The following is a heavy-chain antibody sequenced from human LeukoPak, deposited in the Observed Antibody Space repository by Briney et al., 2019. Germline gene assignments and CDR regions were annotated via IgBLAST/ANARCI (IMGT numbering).Heavy chain of an antibody. D-gene: IGHD5-12*01. Sequence: ASVKVSCKASGYTFTGYYMHWVRQAPGQGLEWMGWINPNSGGTNYAQKFQGRVTMTEDTSTDTAYMELSSLRSEDTAVYYCATVRGNGYEYWGQGTLVTVSS. CDR3: ATVRGNGYEY. CDR1: GYTFTGYY. V-gene: IGHV1-2*02. CDR2: INPNSGGT. J-gene: IGHJ4*02.